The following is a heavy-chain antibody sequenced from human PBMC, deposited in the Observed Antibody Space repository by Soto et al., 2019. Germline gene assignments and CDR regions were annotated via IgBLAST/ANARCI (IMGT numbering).Heavy chain of an antibody. CDR3: ARDQGIAAAGTFDP. Sequence: QVQLVESGGGVVQPGRSLRLPCAASGFTFSSYGMHWVRQAPGKGLEWVAVIWYDGSNKYYADSVKGRFTISRDNSKNTLYLQMNSLRAEDTAVYYCARDQGIAAAGTFDPWGQGTLVTVSS. V-gene: IGHV3-33*01. CDR1: GFTFSSYG. D-gene: IGHD6-13*01. CDR2: IWYDGSNK. J-gene: IGHJ5*02.